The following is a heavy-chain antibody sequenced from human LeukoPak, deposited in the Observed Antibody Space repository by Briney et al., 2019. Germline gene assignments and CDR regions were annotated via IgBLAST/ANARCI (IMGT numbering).Heavy chain of an antibody. CDR1: GGSISSYY. CDR2: IYYSGST. Sequence: SETLSLTCTVSGGSISSYYWSWIRQPPGKGLEWIGYIYYSGSTNYNPSLKSRVTISVDTSKNQSSLKLSSVTAADTAVYYCARARGYRQYYYYYGMDVWGQGTTVTVSS. D-gene: IGHD5-12*01. CDR3: ARARGYRQYYYYYGMDV. J-gene: IGHJ6*02. V-gene: IGHV4-59*01.